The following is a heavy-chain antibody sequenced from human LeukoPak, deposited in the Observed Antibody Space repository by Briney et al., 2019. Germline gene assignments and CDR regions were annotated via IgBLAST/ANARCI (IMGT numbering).Heavy chain of an antibody. Sequence: SETLSLTXTVSGGSISSYYWSWIRQPPGKGLEWIGYIYYSGSTNYNPSLKSRVTISVDTSKNQFSLKLSSVTAADTAVYYCAGKGATVFDYWGQGTLVTVSS. J-gene: IGHJ4*02. CDR3: AGKGATVFDY. CDR2: IYYSGST. V-gene: IGHV4-59*01. D-gene: IGHD1-26*01. CDR1: GGSISSYY.